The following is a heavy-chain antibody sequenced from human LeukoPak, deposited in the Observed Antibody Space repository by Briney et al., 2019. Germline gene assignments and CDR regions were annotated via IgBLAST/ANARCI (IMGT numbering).Heavy chain of an antibody. CDR2: ISSSSSAI. Sequence: GGSLRLSCVASGFSFSNYDMNWVRQTPGKGLEWVSYISSSSSAIHYADSVKGRFTISRDNAKNSVFLQMNSLRAEDTAVYFCARGTYGYYMDVWGKGTTVTVSS. V-gene: IGHV3-48*01. CDR3: ARGTYGYYMDV. CDR1: GFSFSNYD. J-gene: IGHJ6*03. D-gene: IGHD4-17*01.